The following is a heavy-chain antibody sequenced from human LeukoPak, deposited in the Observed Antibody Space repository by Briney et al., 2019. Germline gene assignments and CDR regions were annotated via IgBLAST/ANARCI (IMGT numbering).Heavy chain of an antibody. Sequence: GGSLRISCEASGFNLNNYAMTWIRQAPGKALEWVAAVTGPGDTTYYADSVKGRFIISRDSFKDILYLHMNRLGAEDTALYYCAKGAAIDHWGQGTLVTVSS. D-gene: IGHD2-21*01. J-gene: IGHJ4*02. V-gene: IGHV3-23*01. CDR3: AKGAAIDH. CDR1: GFNLNNYA. CDR2: VTGPGDTT.